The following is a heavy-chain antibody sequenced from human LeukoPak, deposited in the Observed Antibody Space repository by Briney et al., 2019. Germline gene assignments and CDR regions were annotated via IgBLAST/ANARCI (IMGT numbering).Heavy chain of an antibody. CDR2: ISGSGGST. D-gene: IGHD6-6*01. Sequence: GGSLRLSCAASGFTFSSYAMSWVRQAPGKGLEWVSSISGSGGSTYYADSVRGRFTITRDNSKNTLYLQMNSLRAEDTAVYYCAKCVGSIAGYWGQGTLVTVSS. J-gene: IGHJ4*02. CDR1: GFTFSSYA. V-gene: IGHV3-23*01. CDR3: AKCVGSIAGY.